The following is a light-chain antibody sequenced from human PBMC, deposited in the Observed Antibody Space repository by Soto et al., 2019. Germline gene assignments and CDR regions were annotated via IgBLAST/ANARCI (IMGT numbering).Light chain of an antibody. J-gene: IGLJ1*01. CDR2: EVS. V-gene: IGLV2-14*01. CDR3: SSFTTTYTRV. Sequence: QSALTQPASVSGSPGQSITISCTGTSSDVGGYNYVSWYQQHPGKAPKLMIYEVSNRPSGVSTRFSGSKSGNTASLTISGLQADDEADYYCSSFTTTYTRVFRSATKVTVL. CDR1: SSDVGGYNY.